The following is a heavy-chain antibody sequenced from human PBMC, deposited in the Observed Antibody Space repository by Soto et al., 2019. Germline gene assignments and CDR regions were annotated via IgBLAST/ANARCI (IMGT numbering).Heavy chain of an antibody. D-gene: IGHD1-1*01. Sequence: SETLSLTCTVSGSSVNAQYYYWAWIRQTPGKGLEWIGSIYYSGTIHYTASLKSRVSITVDTSKNQFSLRLTSVTAADTALYYCARLRTSFDSWGQGTLVTVSS. CDR3: ARLRTSFDS. J-gene: IGHJ5*01. CDR1: GSSVNAQYYY. CDR2: IYYSGTI. V-gene: IGHV4-39*01.